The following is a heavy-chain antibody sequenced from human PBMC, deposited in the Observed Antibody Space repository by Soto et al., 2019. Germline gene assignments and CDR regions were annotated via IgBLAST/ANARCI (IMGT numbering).Heavy chain of an antibody. CDR2: ISGSGGST. CDR1: GFTFSSYA. J-gene: IGHJ6*02. Sequence: PGGSLRLSCAASGFTFSSYAMSWVRQAPGKGLEWVSAISGSGGSTYYADSVKGRFTISRDNSNNIIYLQLHTLRAEDTAVYYCAKDLGPLKLLNYVFYGLDVWGQGTTVTVSS. CDR3: AKDLGPLKLLNYVFYGLDV. V-gene: IGHV3-23*01. D-gene: IGHD2-21*02.